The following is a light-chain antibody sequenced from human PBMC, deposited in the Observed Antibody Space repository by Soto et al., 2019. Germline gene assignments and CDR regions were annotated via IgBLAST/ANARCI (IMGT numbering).Light chain of an antibody. CDR1: QSVSSN. CDR3: QQYNNWPPIT. CDR2: GAS. J-gene: IGKJ3*01. Sequence: EITMTQSPATLSVSPGERATLSCRASQSVSSNLAWFQQKPGQAPRLLIYGASTRATGIPARFSGSGSGTEFTLIISSLQSEDFAVYYCQQYNNWPPITFGPGTRVDVK. V-gene: IGKV3-15*01.